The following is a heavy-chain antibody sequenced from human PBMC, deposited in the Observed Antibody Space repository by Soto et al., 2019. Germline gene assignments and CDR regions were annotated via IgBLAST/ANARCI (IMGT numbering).Heavy chain of an antibody. V-gene: IGHV4-59*11. Sequence: QVQLQESGPGLVKPSETLSLTCTVSGGSLNNHYWSWIWQPPGKGLEWLGYAYYNGITNYNPPLKSRVTMSAYTFKNPLSLNLTSLTAADTAIYYCTRAIWYSEYWGQGTLVTVSS. J-gene: IGHJ4*02. CDR2: AYYNGIT. D-gene: IGHD2-2*01. CDR3: TRAIWYSEY. CDR1: GGSLNNHY.